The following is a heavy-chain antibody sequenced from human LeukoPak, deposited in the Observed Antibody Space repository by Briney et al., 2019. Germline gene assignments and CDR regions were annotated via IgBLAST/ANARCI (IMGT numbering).Heavy chain of an antibody. J-gene: IGHJ4*02. D-gene: IGHD2-21*02. CDR1: GFTFSDYY. Sequence: GGSLRLSCAASGFTFSDYYMTWIRQAPGKGLERVSYISSSGSTISYTDSVKGRFTISRDNAKNSLYLQMNSLRVEDMAVYYCARLYCGGDCYVDHWGQGTLVTVSS. CDR3: ARLYCGGDCYVDH. CDR2: ISSSGSTI. V-gene: IGHV3-11*01.